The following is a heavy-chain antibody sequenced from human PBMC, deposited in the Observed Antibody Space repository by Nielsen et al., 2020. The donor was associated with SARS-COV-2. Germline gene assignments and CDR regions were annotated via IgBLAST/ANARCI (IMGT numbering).Heavy chain of an antibody. CDR2: IKSKTDGGTT. Sequence: GESLKISCAASGFTFSNAWLSWVPQAPGKGLEWVGRIKSKTDGGTTDYAAPVKGRFTISRDDSNNTLYLQMNSLKTEDTAVYYCTTVGMDGDYPDYWGQGTLVTVSS. D-gene: IGHD4-17*01. J-gene: IGHJ4*02. CDR1: GFTFSNAW. CDR3: TTVGMDGDYPDY. V-gene: IGHV3-15*01.